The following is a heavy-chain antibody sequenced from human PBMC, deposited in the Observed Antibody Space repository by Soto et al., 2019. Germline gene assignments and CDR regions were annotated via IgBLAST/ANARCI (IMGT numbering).Heavy chain of an antibody. V-gene: IGHV3-30*18. J-gene: IGHJ6*02. D-gene: IGHD6-19*01. CDR2: ISYDGSNK. CDR3: AKDHYRQWLVPFMDV. Sequence: GGSLRLSCAASGFTFSSYGMHWVRQAPGKGLEWVAVISYDGSNKYYADSVKGRFTISRDNSKNTLYLQMNSLRAEDTAVYYCAKDHYRQWLVPFMDVWGQGTTVTISS. CDR1: GFTFSSYG.